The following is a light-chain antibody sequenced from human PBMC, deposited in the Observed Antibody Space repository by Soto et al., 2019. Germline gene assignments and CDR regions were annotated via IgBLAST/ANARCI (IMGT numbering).Light chain of an antibody. Sequence: EIVLTQSPGTLSLSPGEGATLSCRASQSVSSSYLAWYQQKPGQAPRLLIYGASSRATGISDRFSGSGSGTDFTLTISRLEPEDFAVYYCQQYGSSSITFGQGTRLEIK. CDR1: QSVSSSY. V-gene: IGKV3-20*01. CDR3: QQYGSSSIT. J-gene: IGKJ5*01. CDR2: GAS.